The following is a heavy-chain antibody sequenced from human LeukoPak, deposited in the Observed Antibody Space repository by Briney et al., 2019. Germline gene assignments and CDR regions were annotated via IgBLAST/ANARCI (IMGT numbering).Heavy chain of an antibody. Sequence: ASXXVSCKASGYTFTCYYMHWVRQAPGQGLEWMGRINPNSGGTNYAQKFQGRVTMTRDTSISTAYMELSRLRSDDTAVYYCARSRDFGWFDPWGQGTLVTVSS. D-gene: IGHD3-3*01. CDR1: GYTFTCYY. J-gene: IGHJ5*02. CDR2: INPNSGGT. CDR3: ARSRDFGWFDP. V-gene: IGHV1-2*06.